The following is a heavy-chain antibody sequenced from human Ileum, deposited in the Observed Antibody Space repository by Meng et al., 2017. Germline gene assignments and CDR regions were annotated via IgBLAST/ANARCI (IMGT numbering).Heavy chain of an antibody. CDR2: ISSSSYI. CDR1: GFTFTSYT. Sequence: GESLKISCAASGFTFTSYTMHWVRQAPGKGLEWVSSISSSSYIHYADSVKGRITISRDNAKNSLYLQMNSLRAKDTAVYYCARYVVGLDVWGQGTTVTVSS. J-gene: IGHJ6*02. V-gene: IGHV3-21*01. D-gene: IGHD2-15*01. CDR3: ARYVVGLDV.